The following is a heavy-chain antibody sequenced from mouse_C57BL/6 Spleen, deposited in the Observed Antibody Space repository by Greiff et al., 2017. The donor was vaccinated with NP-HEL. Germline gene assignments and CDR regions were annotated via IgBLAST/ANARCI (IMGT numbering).Heavy chain of an antibody. CDR1: GFNIKDYY. CDR3: ARADYYGSSLYAMDY. J-gene: IGHJ4*01. D-gene: IGHD1-1*01. CDR2: IDPEDGET. Sequence: EVMLVESGAELVKPGASVKLSCTASGFNIKDYYMHWVKQRTEQGLEWIGRIDPEDGETKYAPKFQGKATITADTSSNTAYLQLSSLTSEDTAVYYCARADYYGSSLYAMDYWGQGTSVTVSS. V-gene: IGHV14-2*01.